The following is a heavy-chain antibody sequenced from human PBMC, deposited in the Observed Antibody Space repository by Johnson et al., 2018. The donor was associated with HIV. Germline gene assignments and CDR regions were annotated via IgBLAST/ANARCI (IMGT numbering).Heavy chain of an antibody. CDR1: GFTFSSYA. D-gene: IGHD6-13*01. CDR3: AREGYSNSWTRGAFDI. CDR2: ISYDGSNK. V-gene: IGHV3-30*04. Sequence: QVQLVESGGGLVQPGRSLRLSCAASGFTFSSYAMHWVRQAPGKGLEWVAVISYDGSNKYYADSVKGRFTISRVNSKNTLYLQMNSLRAEDTAVYHCAREGYSNSWTRGAFDIWGQGTMVTVSS. J-gene: IGHJ3*02.